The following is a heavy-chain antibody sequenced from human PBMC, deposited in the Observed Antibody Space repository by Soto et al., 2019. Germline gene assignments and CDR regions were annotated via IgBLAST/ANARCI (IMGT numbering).Heavy chain of an antibody. CDR3: ARRGSGSYYDY. D-gene: IGHD1-26*01. CDR2: ISGSGEST. J-gene: IGHJ4*02. CDR1: GFTFSSYA. V-gene: IGHV3-23*01. Sequence: EVQLLESGGGLVQPGGSLRLSCAASGFTFSSYAMRWVRQAPGKGLEWVSAISGSGESTYYADSVKGRFTTSRDNSKNTLYLQMNSLRAEDTAVYYCARRGSGSYYDYWGQGTLVTVSS.